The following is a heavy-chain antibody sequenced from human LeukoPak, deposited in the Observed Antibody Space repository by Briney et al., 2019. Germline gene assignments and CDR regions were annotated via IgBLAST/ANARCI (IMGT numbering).Heavy chain of an antibody. CDR1: GYTFTYRY. CDR2: ISAYNGNT. CDR3: AREFSGYSYAFDI. D-gene: IGHD5-18*01. J-gene: IGHJ3*02. V-gene: IGHV1-18*04. Sequence: ASVKVSCKASGYTFTYRYLHWVRQAPGQGLEWMGWISAYNGNTNYAQKLQGRVTMTTDTSTSTAYMELRSLRSDDTAVYYCAREFSGYSYAFDIWGQGTMVTVSS.